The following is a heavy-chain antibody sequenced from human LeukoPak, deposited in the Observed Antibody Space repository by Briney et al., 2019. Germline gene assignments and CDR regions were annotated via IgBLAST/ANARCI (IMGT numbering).Heavy chain of an antibody. V-gene: IGHV4-59*01. D-gene: IGHD2-8*01. Sequence: SETLSLTCTVSGGSISSYYWSWIRQPPGKGLEWIGYIYYSGSTNYNPSLKSRVTISVDTSKSQFSLKLSSVTTADTAVYYCARGGEGVGYFDYWGQGTLVTVSS. CDR3: ARGGEGVGYFDY. J-gene: IGHJ4*02. CDR1: GGSISSYY. CDR2: IYYSGST.